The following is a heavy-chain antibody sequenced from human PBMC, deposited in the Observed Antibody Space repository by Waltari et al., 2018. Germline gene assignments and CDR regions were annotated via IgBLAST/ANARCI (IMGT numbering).Heavy chain of an antibody. V-gene: IGHV1-18*01. CDR3: ARGYCSGGSCYSGLGD. D-gene: IGHD2-15*01. Sequence: QVQLVQSGAEVKKPGASVKVSCKASGYTFTSYGISWVRQAPGQGLEWMGWARASNGNTNCAHNLQVRVPLTPDTSTSTAYMGRRGLRSDDTAVYYCARGYCSGGSCYSGLGDWCQGTLVTVSS. CDR1: GYTFTSYG. CDR2: ARASNGNT. J-gene: IGHJ4*02.